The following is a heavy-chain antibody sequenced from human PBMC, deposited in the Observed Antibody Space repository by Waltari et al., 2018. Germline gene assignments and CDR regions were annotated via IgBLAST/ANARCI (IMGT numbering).Heavy chain of an antibody. CDR1: GYSLSSGYY. V-gene: IGHV4-38-2*01. D-gene: IGHD6-19*01. CDR3: ATPLAVAGRTY. J-gene: IGHJ4*02. CDR2: IYHSGST. Sequence: QVQLQESGPGLVKPSETLSLTCAVSGYSLSSGYYWGWIRQPPGKGLEWIGSIYHSGSTYYTPSLKSRVTISVDTSKNQFSLKLSSVTAADTAVYYCATPLAVAGRTYWGQGTLVTVSS.